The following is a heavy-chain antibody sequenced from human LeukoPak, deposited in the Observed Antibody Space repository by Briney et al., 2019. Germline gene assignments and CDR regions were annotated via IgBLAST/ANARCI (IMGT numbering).Heavy chain of an antibody. CDR3: AKIGTTGFPIDY. D-gene: IGHD1-1*01. Sequence: PGGSLRLSCAASGFTFSNYGMHWVRQAPGKGLEWVAFIQYDGSNQYYADSVKGRFTISRDNSKNTLYLQMNSLRAEDTAVYYCAKIGTTGFPIDYWGQGTLVTVSS. V-gene: IGHV3-30*02. CDR1: GFTFSNYG. J-gene: IGHJ4*02. CDR2: IQYDGSNQ.